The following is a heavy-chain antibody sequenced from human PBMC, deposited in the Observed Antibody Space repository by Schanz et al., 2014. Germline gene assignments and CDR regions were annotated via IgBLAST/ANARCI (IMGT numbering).Heavy chain of an antibody. Sequence: EVQLVESGGGVVHPGGSLRLSCAASGFTFGNFFMSWVRQAPGKGLEWVANVKQDGIEKYYVDSVKGRFTISRDNAKKSLYLQMNSLTADDTAVYYCARDKGGYYPFDYWGRGTLVTVSS. CDR2: VKQDGIEK. CDR3: ARDKGGYYPFDY. J-gene: IGHJ4*02. D-gene: IGHD3-3*01. V-gene: IGHV3-7*01. CDR1: GFTFGNFF.